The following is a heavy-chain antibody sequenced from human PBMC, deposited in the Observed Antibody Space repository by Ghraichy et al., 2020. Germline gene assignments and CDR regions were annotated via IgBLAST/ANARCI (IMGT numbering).Heavy chain of an antibody. D-gene: IGHD1-26*01. CDR1: RFSFNYYA. J-gene: IGHJ3*02. Sequence: LSLTCAASRFSFNYYAMHWVCQAPGKGLEWVALISSDGSNKDYGDSVKGRFTISRDNSKNTLDLQMNSLTAEDTAVYYCARDSGSPSGGFDMWGQGTMVTVSS. V-gene: IGHV3-30-3*01. CDR2: ISSDGSNK. CDR3: ARDSGSPSGGFDM.